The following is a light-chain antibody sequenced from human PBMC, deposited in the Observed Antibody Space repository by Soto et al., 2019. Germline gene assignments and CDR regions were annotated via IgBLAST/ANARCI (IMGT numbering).Light chain of an antibody. CDR1: QDISSW. J-gene: IGKJ1*01. CDR3: KKANNFPWT. CDR2: SAS. Sequence: DIQITQSPSFVFASVGDRVTLTCRASQDISSWLAWYQQKPGKANRLLISSASTLQSGVPSRFSGSGSGTDYTQTIFSLQPEEFATYYCKKANNFPWTVGHGNMV. V-gene: IGKV1-12*01.